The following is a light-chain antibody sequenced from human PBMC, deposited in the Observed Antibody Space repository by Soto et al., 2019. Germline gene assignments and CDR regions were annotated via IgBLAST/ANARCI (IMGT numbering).Light chain of an antibody. CDR2: GAS. Sequence: EIVLTQSPGTLSLSPGERATLSCRASQSVSSSYLAWYQQKPGQAPRLLIYGASSRATGIPDRFSGSGSGTDFTLTIIRLEHEDFAVYYCQQYGSSPLLTFGGGTKVEIK. V-gene: IGKV3-20*01. J-gene: IGKJ4*01. CDR1: QSVSSSY. CDR3: QQYGSSPLLT.